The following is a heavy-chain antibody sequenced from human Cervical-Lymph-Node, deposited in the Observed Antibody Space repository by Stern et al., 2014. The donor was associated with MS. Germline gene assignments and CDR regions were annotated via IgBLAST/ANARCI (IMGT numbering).Heavy chain of an antibody. J-gene: IGHJ4*02. D-gene: IGHD1-26*01. CDR2: SSSTSRAT. CDR1: GFTFSDYS. V-gene: IGHV3-21*01. CDR3: ARGGTYYAMDH. Sequence: EVQLVESGGGLVKPGGSLRLACAASGFTFSDYSMTWVRQAPGKGLEWVSSSSSTSRATSYAESVRGRVTISRDNPKNSLFLHMNSLRGEDTAVYYCARGGTYYAMDHWGQGTLVTVSS.